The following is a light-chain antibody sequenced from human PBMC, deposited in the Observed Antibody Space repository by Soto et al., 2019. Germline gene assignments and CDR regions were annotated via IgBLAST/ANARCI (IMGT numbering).Light chain of an antibody. CDR1: QSVSSSS. J-gene: IGKJ1*01. CDR2: GAS. Sequence: SLWTKSQGTLSLSPGERVTLSCRASQSVSSSSLAWYQQKPGQAPRLLIYGASSSATGIPDRYSGRGSGTAFTLTISILEPEDFAIYYSQLYGSRPQRLGQGTKVDIK. CDR3: QLYGSRPQR. V-gene: IGKV3-20*01.